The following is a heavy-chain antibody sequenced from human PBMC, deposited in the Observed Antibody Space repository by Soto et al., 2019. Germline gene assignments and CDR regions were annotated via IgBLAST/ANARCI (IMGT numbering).Heavy chain of an antibody. Sequence: PSETLSLTCTVSGGSINNRGYYWTWIRQPPGKGLEWIGYIYYSGSTNYNPSLKSRVTMSLDTSKNQFSLRLSSVTAADTAVYYCARGGDYGGKIDYWGQGTQVTVSS. J-gene: IGHJ4*02. CDR2: IYYSGST. V-gene: IGHV4-61*08. D-gene: IGHD4-17*01. CDR3: ARGGDYGGKIDY. CDR1: GGSINNRGYY.